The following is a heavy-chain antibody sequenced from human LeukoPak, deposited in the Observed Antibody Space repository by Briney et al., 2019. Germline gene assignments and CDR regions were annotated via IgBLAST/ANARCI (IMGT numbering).Heavy chain of an antibody. V-gene: IGHV3-53*01. J-gene: IGHJ6*02. CDR3: ARDSEWLPNGMDV. CDR1: GFTVSSNY. CDR2: IYSGGST. Sequence: GGSLRLSCAASGFTVSSNYMSWVRQAPGKGLEWVSVIYSGGSTYYADSVKGRFTISRDNAKNTLYLQMNSLRAEDTAVYYCARDSEWLPNGMDVWGQGTTVTVSS. D-gene: IGHD3-3*01.